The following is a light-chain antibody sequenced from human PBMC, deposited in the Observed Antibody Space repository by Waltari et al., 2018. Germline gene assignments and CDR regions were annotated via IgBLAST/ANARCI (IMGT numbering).Light chain of an antibody. CDR3: QQYYSTPALT. CDR2: WAT. J-gene: IGKJ4*01. V-gene: IGKV4-1*01. Sequence: DIVMTHSPDSLAVSLGERATITCTPSQSLLYRSNYKDYLAWSQQKPRQPPKLLICWATPRESGFPDRFIGSGSGTDFTLTISSLQAEDLAVYYCQQYYSTPALTFGGGTKEEIK. CDR1: QSLLYRSNYKDY.